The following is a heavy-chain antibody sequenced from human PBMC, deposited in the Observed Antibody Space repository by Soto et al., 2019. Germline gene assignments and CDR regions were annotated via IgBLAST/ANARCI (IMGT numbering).Heavy chain of an antibody. CDR2: VCYTGTT. D-gene: IGHD3-22*01. CDR1: DSPISSYY. V-gene: IGHV4-59*08. Sequence: SETLSLTCSVSDSPISSYYWGWFRQPPGQGLEWVGYVCYTGTTTYNPSLKSRVTVSLDTSKNQFSLNLRSVTAADTAVYYCARLGGYYQAFDRWGQGTLVTVSS. J-gene: IGHJ4*01. CDR3: ARLGGYYQAFDR.